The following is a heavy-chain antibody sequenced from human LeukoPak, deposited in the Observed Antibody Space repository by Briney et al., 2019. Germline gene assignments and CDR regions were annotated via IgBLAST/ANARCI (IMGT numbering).Heavy chain of an antibody. CDR2: ISYSSYTI. D-gene: IGHD3-10*01. CDR3: ARDYDSGTSYFDY. V-gene: IGHV3-48*02. CDR1: GLTLSTYS. Sequence: GGSQRLSCASSGLTLSTYSMNWVRLSACQSLDWPSYISYSSYTIYYADSVKGRFTISRDNAKNSLYLQVNSLRDEDTAVYYCARDYDSGTSYFDYWGKGTLVTVSS. J-gene: IGHJ4*02.